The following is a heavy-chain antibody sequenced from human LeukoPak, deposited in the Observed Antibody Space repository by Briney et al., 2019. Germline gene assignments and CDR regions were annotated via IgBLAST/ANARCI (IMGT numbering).Heavy chain of an antibody. CDR1: GYTFTGYH. CDR2: VNTNSGGT. Sequence: EASVKVSCKASGYTFTGYHMHWVRHAPRQGLERMGLVNTNSGGTNYAQPFQGRVTMTWITSISTGYMELSRVRSDDTAVYCCARDWGSIVVVPAAICWFDPWGQGTLVTVS. V-gene: IGHV1-2*02. CDR3: ARDWGSIVVVPAAICWFDP. J-gene: IGHJ5*02. D-gene: IGHD2-2*01.